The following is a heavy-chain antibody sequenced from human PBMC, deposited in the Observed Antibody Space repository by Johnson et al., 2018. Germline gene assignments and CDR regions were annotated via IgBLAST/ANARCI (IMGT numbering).Heavy chain of an antibody. Sequence: VQLVESGGGLVQPGGSLRLSCAAYEITFSAYGMSWVRQTPGKGLEWVAPIKQAGSEKSYVDSVEGRFNISRDNAKNSLSLQMNSLRAEDTALYYFAKVNGVIITKDAFDVWGQGTMVTVSS. CDR3: AKVNGVIITKDAFDV. CDR1: EITFSAYG. CDR2: IKQAGSEK. D-gene: IGHD3-10*01. J-gene: IGHJ3*01. V-gene: IGHV3-7*03.